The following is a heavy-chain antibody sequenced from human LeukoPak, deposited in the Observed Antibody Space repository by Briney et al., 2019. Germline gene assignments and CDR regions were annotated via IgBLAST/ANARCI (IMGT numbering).Heavy chain of an antibody. D-gene: IGHD3-22*01. J-gene: IGHJ4*02. V-gene: IGHV3-7*04. CDR2: IKQDGSEK. Sequence: SSYWMSWVRQAPGKGLEWVANIKQDGSEKYYVDSVKGRFTISRDNAKNSLYLQMNSLRAEDTAVYYCARGPRYYYDSSGYTKYWGQGTLVTVSS. CDR3: ARGPRYYYDSSGYTKY. CDR1: SSYW.